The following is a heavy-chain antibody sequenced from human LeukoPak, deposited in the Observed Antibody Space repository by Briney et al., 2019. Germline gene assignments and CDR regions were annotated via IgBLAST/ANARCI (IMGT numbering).Heavy chain of an antibody. CDR2: INPNSGGT. Sequence: ASVKVSCKASGYTFTGYYMHWVRQAPGQGLEWMGWINPNSGGTNYAQKFQGRVTMTRDTSISTAYMELSRLRSDDTAVYYCASRQYYDFWSGYPGYYYYMDVWGKGTTVTVSS. CDR3: ASRQYYDFWSGYPGYYYYMDV. D-gene: IGHD3-3*01. V-gene: IGHV1-2*02. CDR1: GYTFTGYY. J-gene: IGHJ6*03.